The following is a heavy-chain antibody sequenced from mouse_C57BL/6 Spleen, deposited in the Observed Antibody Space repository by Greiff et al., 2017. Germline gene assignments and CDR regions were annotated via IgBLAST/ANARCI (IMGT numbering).Heavy chain of an antibody. CDR2: INPSSGYT. Sequence: VQLQQSGAELARPGASVKMSCKASGYTFTSYTMHWVKQRPGQGLEWIGYINPSSGYTKYNQKFKDKATLTADKSSSTAYMQLSSLTSEDSAVYYCAGGEIYDGGMNYWGQGTTLIVSS. V-gene: IGHV1-4*01. CDR3: AGGEIYDGGMNY. CDR1: GYTFTSYT. J-gene: IGHJ2*01. D-gene: IGHD2-3*01.